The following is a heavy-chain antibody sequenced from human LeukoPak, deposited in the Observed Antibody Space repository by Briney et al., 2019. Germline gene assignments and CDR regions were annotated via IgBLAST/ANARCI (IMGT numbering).Heavy chain of an antibody. D-gene: IGHD3-10*01. J-gene: IGHJ4*02. CDR1: GGSISSYY. V-gene: IGHV4-59*08. Sequence: SETLSLTRTVSGGSISSYYWSWIRQPPGKGLEWIGYIYYSGSTNYNPSLKSRVTISVDTSKNQFPLKLSSVTAADTAVYYCARRGYGSGLDYWGQGTLVTVSS. CDR2: IYYSGST. CDR3: ARRGYGSGLDY.